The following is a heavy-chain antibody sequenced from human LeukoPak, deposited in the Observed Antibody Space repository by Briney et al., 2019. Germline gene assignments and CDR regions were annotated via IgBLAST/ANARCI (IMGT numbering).Heavy chain of an antibody. Sequence: SETLSLTCTVSGGSISSYYWSWIRQPAGKGLEWIGRIHTSESTNYNPSLKSRVTMSVDTSKNQFSLKLSSVTAADTAVHYCARDQYYYGSGSSPFDYRGQGTLVTVSS. CDR1: GGSISSYY. CDR3: ARDQYYYGSGSSPFDY. J-gene: IGHJ4*02. V-gene: IGHV4-4*07. D-gene: IGHD3-10*01. CDR2: IHTSEST.